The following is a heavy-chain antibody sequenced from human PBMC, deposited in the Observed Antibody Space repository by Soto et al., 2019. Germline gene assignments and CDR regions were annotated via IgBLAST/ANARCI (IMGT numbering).Heavy chain of an antibody. CDR2: ISNDGSNK. V-gene: IGHV3-30*18. J-gene: IGHJ3*02. CDR3: ANTPQYHYFDWLLYKEPEEGAFDI. D-gene: IGHD3-9*01. CDR1: GFTFSSFA. Sequence: GGSLRLSCAASGFTFSSFAMHWVRQAPGKGVEWVAVISNDGSNKFYADSVKGRFTISRDNSKNTLHLQMNSLRAEDTAVYYCANTPQYHYFDWLLYKEPEEGAFDIWGQGTMVTVSS.